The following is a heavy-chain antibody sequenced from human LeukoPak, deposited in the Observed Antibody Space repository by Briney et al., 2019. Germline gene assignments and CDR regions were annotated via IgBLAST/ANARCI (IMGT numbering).Heavy chain of an antibody. J-gene: IGHJ4*02. CDR3: ARIDDYGDPYYFDY. CDR2: INPNSGGT. Sequence: ASVTVSCKASGYTFTGYYMHWVRQAPGQGLEWMGWINPNSGGTNYAQKFQGRVTMTRDTSISTAYMELSSLRSDDTAVYYCARIDDYGDPYYFDYWGQGTLVTVSS. D-gene: IGHD4-17*01. V-gene: IGHV1-2*02. CDR1: GYTFTGYY.